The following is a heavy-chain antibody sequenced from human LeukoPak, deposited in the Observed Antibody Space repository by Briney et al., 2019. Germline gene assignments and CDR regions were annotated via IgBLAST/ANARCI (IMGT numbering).Heavy chain of an antibody. CDR1: GGSISSGGYY. Sequence: SETLSLTCTVSGGSISSGGYYWSWIRQHPGKGLEWIGYIYYSGSTYYNPSLKSRVTISVDTSKNQFSLKLSSVTTADTAVYYCARSQKSYYYDSSGYYYGGTLDYWGQGTLVTVSS. J-gene: IGHJ4*02. D-gene: IGHD3-22*01. CDR2: IYYSGST. CDR3: ARSQKSYYYDSSGYYYGGTLDY. V-gene: IGHV4-31*03.